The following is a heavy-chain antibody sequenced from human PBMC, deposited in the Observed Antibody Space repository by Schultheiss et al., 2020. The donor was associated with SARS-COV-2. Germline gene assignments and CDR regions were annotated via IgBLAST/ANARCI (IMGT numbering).Heavy chain of an antibody. CDR2: ISSSGSTI. J-gene: IGHJ6*02. CDR1: GFTFSSYE. CDR3: AREESGGSCYSSCYYGMDV. V-gene: IGHV3-48*03. Sequence: GGSLRLSCAASGFTFSSYEMNWVRQAPGKGLEWVSYISSSGSTIYYADSVKGRFTISRDNAKNSLYLQMNSLRAEDTAVYYCAREESGGSCYSSCYYGMDVWGQGTTVTVSS. D-gene: IGHD2-15*01.